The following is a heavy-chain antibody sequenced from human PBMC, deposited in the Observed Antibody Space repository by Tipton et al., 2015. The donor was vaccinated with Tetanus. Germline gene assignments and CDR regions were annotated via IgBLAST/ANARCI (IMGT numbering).Heavy chain of an antibody. CDR1: GGSISTYH. D-gene: IGHD6-19*01. CDR2: IYQNGDA. V-gene: IGHV4-59*01. Sequence: TLSLTCTVSGGSISTYHWSWIRQPPGKGLEWIAYIYQNGDANYNPSLQSRVTISVDTSKNQFSLQLAFVTAADTAIYYCARIGWLQQNKPAFDIWGQGTVVTVSS. CDR3: ARIGWLQQNKPAFDI. J-gene: IGHJ3*02.